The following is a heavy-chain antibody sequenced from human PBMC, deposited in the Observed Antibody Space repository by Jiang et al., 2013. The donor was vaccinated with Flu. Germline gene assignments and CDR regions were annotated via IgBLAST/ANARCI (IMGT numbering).Heavy chain of an antibody. D-gene: IGHD2-15*01. J-gene: IGHJ6*02. Sequence: GDYYWSWIRQPPGRAWSGLGTSITVGAPTXPSLKSRVTISVDTSKNQFSLKLSSVTAADTAVYYCARGSGWNYFYYGMDVWGQGTTVTVSS. V-gene: IGHV4-30-4*01. CDR2: SITVGAP. CDR1: GDYY. CDR3: ARGSGWNYFYYGMDV.